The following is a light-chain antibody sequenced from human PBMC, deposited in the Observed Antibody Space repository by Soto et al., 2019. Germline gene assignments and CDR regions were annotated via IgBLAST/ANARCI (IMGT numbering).Light chain of an antibody. CDR1: SSDLGSYNL. Sequence: QSALTQPASVSESPGQSITISCTGTSSDLGSYNLVSWYQHHPGKAPKLIIYEATKRPSGISSRFSGSKSGYTASLTISGLQAEDEAFYSCFSYAGRDTLVVSGGGTKLTVL. J-gene: IGLJ2*01. CDR2: EAT. V-gene: IGLV2-23*01. CDR3: FSYAGRDTLVV.